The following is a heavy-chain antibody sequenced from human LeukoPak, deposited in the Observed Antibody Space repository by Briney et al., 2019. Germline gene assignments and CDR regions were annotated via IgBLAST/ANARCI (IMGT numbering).Heavy chain of an antibody. D-gene: IGHD2/OR15-2a*01. CDR2: INSDGSWT. V-gene: IGHV3-74*01. J-gene: IGHJ4*02. CDR1: GNYW. CDR3: VSFYETY. Sequence: GGSLRLSCAASGNYWMHWVRHAPGKGLVWVSHINSDGSWTSYADSVKGRFTISKDNAKNTVYLQMNSLRAEDTAVYYCVSFYETYWGRGTLVTVSS.